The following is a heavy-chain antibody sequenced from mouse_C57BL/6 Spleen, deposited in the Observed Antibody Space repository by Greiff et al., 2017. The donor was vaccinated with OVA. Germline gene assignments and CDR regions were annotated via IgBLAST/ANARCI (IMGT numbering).Heavy chain of an antibody. CDR3: AKGEAYDSNYLFAY. J-gene: IGHJ3*01. D-gene: IGHD2-5*01. CDR2: IYPRDGST. CDR1: GYTFTDHT. V-gene: IGHV1-78*01. Sequence: QVHVKQSDAELVKPGASVKISCKVSGYTFTDHTIHWMKQRPEQGLEWLGYIYPRDGSTKYNEKFKGKATLTADQSSSTAYLQLNSLASEDSAVYFCAKGEAYDSNYLFAYWGQGALGTVSA.